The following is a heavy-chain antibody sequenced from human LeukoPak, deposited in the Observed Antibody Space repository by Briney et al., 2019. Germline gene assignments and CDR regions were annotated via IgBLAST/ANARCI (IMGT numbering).Heavy chain of an antibody. CDR2: IIPILGIA. CDR3: ATSKLQWLVFDY. Sequence: SVKVSCKASGGTFSSYAISWVRQAPGQGLEWMGRIIPILGIANYAQKFQGRVTITADKSTSTAYMELSSLRSEDTAVYYCATSKLQWLVFDYWGQGTLVTVSS. D-gene: IGHD6-19*01. V-gene: IGHV1-69*04. CDR1: GGTFSSYA. J-gene: IGHJ4*02.